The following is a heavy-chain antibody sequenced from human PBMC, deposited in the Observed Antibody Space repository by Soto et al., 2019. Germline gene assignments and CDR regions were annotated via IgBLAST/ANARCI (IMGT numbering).Heavy chain of an antibody. CDR1: GYTFTGYY. Sequence: QVQLVQSGAEVKKPGASVKVSCKASGYTFTGYYMHWVRQAPGQGLEWMGWINPNSGGTNYAQKFQGWVTMTRDTSISTAYMELSRLRSVDTAVYYCARERCSGGSCYRAGYDAFDIWGQGTMVTVSS. D-gene: IGHD2-15*01. V-gene: IGHV1-2*04. J-gene: IGHJ3*02. CDR2: INPNSGGT. CDR3: ARERCSGGSCYRAGYDAFDI.